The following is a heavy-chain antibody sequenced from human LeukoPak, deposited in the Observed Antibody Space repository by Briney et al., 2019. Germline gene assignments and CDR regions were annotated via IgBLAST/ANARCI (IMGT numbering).Heavy chain of an antibody. CDR3: ARDIPAASVSYGSSYYYGMDV. D-gene: IGHD5-18*01. J-gene: IGHJ6*02. CDR2: ISAYNGNT. V-gene: IGHV1-18*01. Sequence: GASVKVSCKASGYTFTSYGISWVRQAPGQGLEWMGWISAYNGNTNYAQKLQGRVTMTTDTSTSTAYMELRSLRSDDTAVYYCARDIPAASVSYGSSYYYGMDVWGQGTTVTVSS. CDR1: GYTFTSYG.